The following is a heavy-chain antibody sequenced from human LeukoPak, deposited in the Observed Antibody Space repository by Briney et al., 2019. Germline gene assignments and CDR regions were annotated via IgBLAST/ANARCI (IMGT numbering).Heavy chain of an antibody. V-gene: IGHV4-4*02. D-gene: IGHD6-13*01. Sequence: PSETLSLTCAVSGASISSNNWWWSWVSQPQGKGLEWIGEIYHSGSTNYNPSLKSRVTMSVDKSKNQFSLKLSSVTAADTAVYYCASAEPRGIIWYPYWGQGTLVTVSS. CDR3: ASAEPRGIIWYPY. J-gene: IGHJ4*02. CDR2: IYHSGST. CDR1: GASISSNNW.